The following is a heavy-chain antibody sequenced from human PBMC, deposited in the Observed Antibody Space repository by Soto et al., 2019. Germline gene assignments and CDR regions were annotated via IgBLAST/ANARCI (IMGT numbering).Heavy chain of an antibody. CDR3: ARDKSSSSDEEDYYYGMDV. CDR1: GFTFSDYN. CDR2: ISSSSSYT. V-gene: IGHV3-11*06. Sequence: GGSLRLSCAASGFTFSDYNMSWIRQAPGKGLEWVSYISSSSSYTNYADSVKGRFTISRDNAKNSLYLQMNSLRAEDTAVYYCARDKSSSSDEEDYYYGMDVWGQGTTVTVSS. D-gene: IGHD6-13*01. J-gene: IGHJ6*02.